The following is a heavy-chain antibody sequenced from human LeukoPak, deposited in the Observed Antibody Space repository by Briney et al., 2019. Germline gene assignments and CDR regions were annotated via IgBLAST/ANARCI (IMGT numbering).Heavy chain of an antibody. V-gene: IGHV4-34*01. CDR1: GGSFSGYY. D-gene: IGHD3-10*01. CDR2: IYYSGST. J-gene: IGHJ4*02. CDR3: ARRGWMVGYYFDY. Sequence: SETLSLTCAVYGGSFSGYYWSWIRQPPGKGLEWIGSIYYSGSTYYNPSLKSRVTISVDTSKNQFSLKLSSVTAADTAVYYCARRGWMVGYYFDYWGQGTLVTVSS.